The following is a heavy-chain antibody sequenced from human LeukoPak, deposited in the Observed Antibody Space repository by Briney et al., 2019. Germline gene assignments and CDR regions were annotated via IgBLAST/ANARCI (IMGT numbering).Heavy chain of an antibody. CDR2: IIPIFGTA. D-gene: IGHD3-22*01. J-gene: IGHJ4*02. V-gene: IGHV1-69*05. CDR1: GGAFSSYA. Sequence: SVKVSCKASGGAFSSYAISWVRQAPGQGLEWMGGIIPIFGTANYAQKFQGRVTITTDESTSTAYMELSSLRSEDTAVYYCARDSSSGYYFGYWGQGTLVTVSS. CDR3: ARDSSSGYYFGY.